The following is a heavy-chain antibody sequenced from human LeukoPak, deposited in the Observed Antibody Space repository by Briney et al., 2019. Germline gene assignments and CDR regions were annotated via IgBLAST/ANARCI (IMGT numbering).Heavy chain of an antibody. CDR1: GGSISSYY. D-gene: IGHD6-19*01. Sequence: SETLSLTCTVSGGSISSYYWSWIRQPPGKGLEWIGRIYTSGSTNYNPSLKSRVTMSVDTSKNQFSLKLSSVTAADTAVYYCARVQYSSGRALMYYFDFWGQGTLVTVSS. CDR3: ARVQYSSGRALMYYFDF. J-gene: IGHJ4*02. CDR2: IYTSGST. V-gene: IGHV4-4*07.